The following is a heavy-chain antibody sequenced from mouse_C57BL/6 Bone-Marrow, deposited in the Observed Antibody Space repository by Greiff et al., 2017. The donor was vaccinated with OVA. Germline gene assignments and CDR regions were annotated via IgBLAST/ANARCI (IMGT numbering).Heavy chain of an antibody. CDR1: GFNIKDDY. J-gene: IGHJ1*03. D-gene: IGHD1-1*01. CDR2: IDPENGDT. CDR3: TTTVVPSYWYFDV. Sequence: EVQLKQSGAELVRPGASVKLSCTASGFNIKDDYMHWVKQRPEQGLEWIGWIDPENGDTEYASKFQGKATITADTSSNTAYLQLSSLTSEDTAVYYCTTTVVPSYWYFDVWGTGTTVTVSS. V-gene: IGHV14-4*01.